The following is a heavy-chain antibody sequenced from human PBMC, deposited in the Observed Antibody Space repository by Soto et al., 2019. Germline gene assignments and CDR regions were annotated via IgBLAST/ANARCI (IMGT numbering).Heavy chain of an antibody. V-gene: IGHV5-10-1*01. J-gene: IGHJ4*02. D-gene: IGHD6-19*01. CDR3: ASPIAVAGWAFDY. Sequence: GESLKISCKGSGYSFTSYWIGWVRQMPGKGLEWMGSIYPSDSDTNYSPSFQGHVTISADKSISTAYLQWSSLKASDTAMYYCASPIAVAGWAFDYWGQGTLVTVSS. CDR1: GYSFTSYW. CDR2: IYPSDSDT.